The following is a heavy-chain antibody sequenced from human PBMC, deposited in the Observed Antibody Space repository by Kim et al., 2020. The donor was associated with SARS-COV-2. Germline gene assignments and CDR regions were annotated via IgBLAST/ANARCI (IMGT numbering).Heavy chain of an antibody. CDR3: AGSGDFDPFDY. D-gene: IGHD2-21*02. J-gene: IGHJ4*02. Sequence: YNADSVRGRFTISRDNSKDTLYLERNSLRVDDTAVYYCAGSGDFDPFDYWGQGTLVTVSS. V-gene: IGHV3-33*01.